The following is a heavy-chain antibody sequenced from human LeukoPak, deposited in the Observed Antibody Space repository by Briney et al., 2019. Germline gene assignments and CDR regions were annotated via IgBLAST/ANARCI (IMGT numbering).Heavy chain of an antibody. D-gene: IGHD3-10*01. J-gene: IGHJ3*02. CDR1: GGSISSTDYY. Sequence: SETLSLTCSISGGSISSTDYYWAWIRQPPGKGLEWIGYIYYSGSTNYNPSLKSRVTISVDTSKNQFSLKLSSVTAADTAVYYCARHGFGVTEPAPHDAFDIWGQGTMVTVSS. CDR2: IYYSGST. CDR3: ARHGFGVTEPAPHDAFDI. V-gene: IGHV4-61*05.